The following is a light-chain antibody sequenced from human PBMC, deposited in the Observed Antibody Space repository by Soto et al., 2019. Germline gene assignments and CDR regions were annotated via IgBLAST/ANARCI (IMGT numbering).Light chain of an antibody. J-gene: IGLJ2*01. Sequence: QSALTQPRSVSGSPGQSVTISCTGTSSDVGAYNYVSWYQQHPDKAPKLIIYDVSQRPSGVPDRFSGSKSGNTASLTISGLQAEDEADYYCCSYAGSSNVVFGGGTQLTVL. CDR2: DVS. V-gene: IGLV2-11*01. CDR3: CSYAGSSNVV. CDR1: SSDVGAYNY.